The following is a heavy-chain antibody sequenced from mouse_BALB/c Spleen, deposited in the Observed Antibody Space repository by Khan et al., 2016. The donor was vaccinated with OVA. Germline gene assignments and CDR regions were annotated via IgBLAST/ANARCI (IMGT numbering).Heavy chain of an antibody. Sequence: VQLQQSGAELVKPGASVKLSCKASGYTFTTYYMYWVKQRPGQGLEWIGEINPNNGGANFNEKFKRKATLTVDKSSSTAYMQLSSLTSEDSAVYYCTRSGYGSFAYWGQGTLVTVSA. CDR3: TRSGYGSFAY. D-gene: IGHD2-2*01. V-gene: IGHV1S81*02. J-gene: IGHJ3*01. CDR1: GYTFTTYY. CDR2: INPNNGGA.